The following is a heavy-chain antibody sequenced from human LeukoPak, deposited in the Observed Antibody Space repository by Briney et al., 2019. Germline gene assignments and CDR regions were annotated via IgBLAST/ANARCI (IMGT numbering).Heavy chain of an antibody. CDR2: ISSDGTKK. CDR3: ARAGYYDIGDFDY. D-gene: IGHD3-22*01. Sequence: GGSPRLSCAGSGFTFSTYAMHWVRQAPGKGLEWVAVISSDGTKKYYADSVKGRFTISRDNAKNSLYLQMNSLRAEDTAVYYCARAGYYDIGDFDYWGQGTLVTVSS. V-gene: IGHV3-30-3*01. CDR1: GFTFSTYA. J-gene: IGHJ4*02.